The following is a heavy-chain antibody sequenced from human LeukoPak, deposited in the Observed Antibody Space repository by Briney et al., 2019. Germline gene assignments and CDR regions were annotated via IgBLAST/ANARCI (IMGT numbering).Heavy chain of an antibody. D-gene: IGHD3-10*02. V-gene: IGHV3-48*04. CDR3: AELGITMIGGV. CDR2: ISSSGSTI. J-gene: IGHJ6*04. CDR1: GFTFTEYS. Sequence: PGGSLRLSCETPGFTFTEYSMNWVRQSPGEGLEWVSYISSSGSTIYYADSVKGRFTISRDNAKNSLYLQMNSLRAEDTAVYYCAELGITMIGGVWGKGTTVTISS.